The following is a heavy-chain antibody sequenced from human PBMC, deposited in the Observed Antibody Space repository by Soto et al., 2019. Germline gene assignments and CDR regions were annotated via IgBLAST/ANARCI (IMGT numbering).Heavy chain of an antibody. Sequence: QVQLVQSGAEVKKPGASVKVSCKASGYTFTSYGISWVRQAPGQGLEWMGWISAYNGNTNYEQKLQGRVTMTTDTSTSTAHMELRSVGSDDTGVYYCARDKGDGSGSYYGYWGQGTLVTVSS. CDR2: ISAYNGNT. J-gene: IGHJ4*02. CDR1: GYTFTSYG. CDR3: ARDKGDGSGSYYGY. V-gene: IGHV1-18*01. D-gene: IGHD3-10*01.